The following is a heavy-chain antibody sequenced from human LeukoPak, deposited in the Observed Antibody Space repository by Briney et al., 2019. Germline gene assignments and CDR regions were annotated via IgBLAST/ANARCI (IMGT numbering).Heavy chain of an antibody. Sequence: GGSLRLSCAASGFTFSSYAMPWVRQAPGKGLEHVSAISSNGGSTYYANSVKGRFTISRDNSKNTLYLQMGSLRAEDMAVYYCARMWIFRGFWSGYPYGMDVWGQGTTVTVSS. J-gene: IGHJ6*02. D-gene: IGHD3-3*01. CDR2: ISSNGGST. CDR1: GFTFSSYA. V-gene: IGHV3-64*01. CDR3: ARMWIFRGFWSGYPYGMDV.